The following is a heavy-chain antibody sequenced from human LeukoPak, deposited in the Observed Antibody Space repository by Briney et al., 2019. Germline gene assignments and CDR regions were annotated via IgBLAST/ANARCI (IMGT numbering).Heavy chain of an antibody. D-gene: IGHD3-10*01. V-gene: IGHV4-4*07. CDR2: IYSSGST. CDR3: ARGDIIRGDYNWFDP. J-gene: IGHJ5*02. Sequence: SETLSLTCTVSTGSISSYYCSWIRQPAGKGLEYIGRIYSSGSTNHSPSLKSRVTMSVDTSKNQFSLKLTSVTAADTAVYYCARGDIIRGDYNWFDPWGQGILVTVSS. CDR1: TGSISSYY.